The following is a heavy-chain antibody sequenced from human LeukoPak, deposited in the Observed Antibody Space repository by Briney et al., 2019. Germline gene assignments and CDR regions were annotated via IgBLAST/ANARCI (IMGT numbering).Heavy chain of an antibody. Sequence: SXTLSXTCTVSGGSISSYYWSWLRQPAGKGLEWIGRIYTSGSTNYNPSLKSRVTMSVDTSKNQFSLKLSSVTAADTAVYYCARXXRAXDSSGYHDTFDIWGQGTMVTVSS. D-gene: IGHD3-22*01. CDR1: GGSISSYY. V-gene: IGHV4-4*07. CDR3: ARXXRAXDSSGYHDTFDI. CDR2: IYTSGST. J-gene: IGHJ3*02.